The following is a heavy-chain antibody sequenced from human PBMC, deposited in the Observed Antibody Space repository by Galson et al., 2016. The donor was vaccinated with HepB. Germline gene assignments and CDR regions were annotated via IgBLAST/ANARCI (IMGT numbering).Heavy chain of an antibody. CDR2: VYWNDDK. D-gene: IGHD3-9*01. CDR3: THFYDPVTGYPPV. V-gene: IGHV2-5*01. CDR1: GFSLTTYKVG. Sequence: PALVKPTQTLTLTCTFSGFSLTTYKVGVGWIRQSPGKALEWLALVYWNDDKRYHTSLKGRLTITPHTPKSQVFFTVTNMHPVDTGTYSCTHFYDPVTGYPPVWGEGT. J-gene: IGHJ6*02.